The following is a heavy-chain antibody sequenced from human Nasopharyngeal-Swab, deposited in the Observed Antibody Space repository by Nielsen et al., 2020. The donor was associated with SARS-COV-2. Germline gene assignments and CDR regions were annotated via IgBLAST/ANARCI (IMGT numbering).Heavy chain of an antibody. CDR1: GFTFSSYA. V-gene: IGHV3-64*01. D-gene: IGHD1-26*01. CDR2: ISSNGGST. CDR3: ARVDRDGSYYDYYMDV. J-gene: IGHJ6*03. Sequence: GGSLRLSCAASGFTFSSYAMHWVRQAPGKGLEYVSAISSNGGSTYYANSVKGRFTISRDNSKNTLYLQMGSLRAEDMAVYYCARVDRDGSYYDYYMDVWGKGTTVTVSS.